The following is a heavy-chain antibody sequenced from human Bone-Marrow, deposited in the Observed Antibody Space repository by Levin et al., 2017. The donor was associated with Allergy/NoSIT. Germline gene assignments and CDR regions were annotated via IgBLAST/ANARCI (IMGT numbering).Heavy chain of an antibody. V-gene: IGHV4-61*02. CDR3: ARDRLASLSYYSMDV. Sequence: KSSETLSLTCSVSGGSISSGRYYFTWVRQSAGKGLEWIGRIYTTGSTNYNPSLESRVPISRHTFKKEVYLTLSSVTAADTAVYYCARDRLASLSYYSMDVWGRGTTVIVSS. CDR1: GGSISSGRYY. CDR2: IYTTGST. J-gene: IGHJ6*03.